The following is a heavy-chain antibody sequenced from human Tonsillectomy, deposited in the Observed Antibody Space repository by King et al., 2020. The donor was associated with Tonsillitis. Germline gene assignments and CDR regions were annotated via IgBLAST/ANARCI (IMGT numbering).Heavy chain of an antibody. CDR1: GFTFSSYG. CDR3: AKGGDTRSRWFDP. Sequence: QLVQSGGGVVQPGRSLRLSCAASGFTFSSYGMHWVRQAPGKGLEWVALISYDGSKKYYADSVKGRFTISRDNSKNTLYLQMNSLRPEDTAVYYCAKGGDTRSRWFDPWGQGTLVTVSS. D-gene: IGHD3-16*01. J-gene: IGHJ5*02. CDR2: ISYDGSKK. V-gene: IGHV3-30*18.